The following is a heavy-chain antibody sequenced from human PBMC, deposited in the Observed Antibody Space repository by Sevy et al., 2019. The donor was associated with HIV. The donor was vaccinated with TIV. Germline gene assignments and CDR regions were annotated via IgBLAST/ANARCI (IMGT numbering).Heavy chain of an antibody. CDR3: ARASPDDYYVMDV. Sequence: SETLSLTCTVSGDSISGYYRSWIRQPPGKGLEWIGYSYYSGSTTYNPSLKSRVTISVVTSKNQFSLKLSSVTAADTAVYYCARASPDDYYVMDVWGQGTTVTVSS. V-gene: IGHV4-59*01. J-gene: IGHJ6*02. CDR2: SYYSGST. CDR1: GDSISGYY.